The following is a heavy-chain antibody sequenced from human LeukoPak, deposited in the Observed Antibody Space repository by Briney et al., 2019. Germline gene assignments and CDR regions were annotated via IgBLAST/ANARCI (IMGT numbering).Heavy chain of an antibody. V-gene: IGHV3-30*18. D-gene: IGHD2/OR15-2a*01. CDR3: AKDRATQYSLDY. CDR2: ISYDGSNK. J-gene: IGHJ4*02. Sequence: PGGSLRLSCAASGFTFSSNAMHRVRQAPGKGLEWVAFISYDGSNKYYADSVKGRFTISRDNSKNTLSLQMNSLRAEDTAVYYCAKDRATQYSLDYWGQGTLVTVSS. CDR1: GFTFSSNA.